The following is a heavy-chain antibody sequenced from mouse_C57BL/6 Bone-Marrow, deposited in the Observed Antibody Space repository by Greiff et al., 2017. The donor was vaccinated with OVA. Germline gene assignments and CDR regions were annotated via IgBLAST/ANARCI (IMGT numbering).Heavy chain of an antibody. CDR3: ARHGGSSYGFAY. CDR2: ISNLAYSI. CDR1: GFTFSDYG. D-gene: IGHD1-1*01. V-gene: IGHV5-15*01. Sequence: VQLKESGGGLVQPGGSLKLSCAASGFTFSDYGMAWVRQAPRKGPEWVAFISNLAYSIYYADTVTGRFTISRENAKNTLYLEMSSLRSEDTAMYYCARHGGSSYGFAYWGQGTLVTVSA. J-gene: IGHJ3*01.